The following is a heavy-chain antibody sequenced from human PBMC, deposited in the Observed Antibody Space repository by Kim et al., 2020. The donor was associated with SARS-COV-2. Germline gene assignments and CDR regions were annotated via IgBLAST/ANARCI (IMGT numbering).Heavy chain of an antibody. Sequence: NYTPPRKSRVTISVDTSKSQFSLKLSSVTAADTAVYYCARGLGTHWYFDLWGRGTLVTVSS. D-gene: IGHD1-1*01. J-gene: IGHJ2*01. V-gene: IGHV4-34*01. CDR3: ARGLGTHWYFDL.